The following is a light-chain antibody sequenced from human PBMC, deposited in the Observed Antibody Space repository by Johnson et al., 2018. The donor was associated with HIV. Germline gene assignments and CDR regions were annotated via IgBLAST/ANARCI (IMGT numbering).Light chain of an antibody. V-gene: IGLV1-51*01. J-gene: IGLJ1*01. CDR1: SSNIGNNY. CDR3: GTWDSSLTSYV. CDR2: DNT. Sequence: QSILDQPPSVSAAPGQKVTISCSGSSSNIGNNYVSWYQQVPGTAPKLLIYDNTQRPSGIPDRFSGSKSGTSATLGITGLQTGDEADYYCGTWDSSLTSYVFGAGTKVTVL.